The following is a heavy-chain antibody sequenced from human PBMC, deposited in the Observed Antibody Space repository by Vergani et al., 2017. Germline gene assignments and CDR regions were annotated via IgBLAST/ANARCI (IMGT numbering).Heavy chain of an antibody. CDR3: ARALQHSGSYGHFDY. J-gene: IGHJ4*02. CDR2: ISSSSSYI. D-gene: IGHD1-26*01. CDR1: GFTFSSYS. V-gene: IGHV3-21*01. Sequence: EVQLVESGGGLVKPGGSLRLSCAASGFTFSSYSMNWVRQAPGKGLEWVSSISSSSSYIYYADSVKGRFTISRDNAKNSLYLQMNSLRAEDTAVYYCARALQHSGSYGHFDYWGQGTLVTVSS.